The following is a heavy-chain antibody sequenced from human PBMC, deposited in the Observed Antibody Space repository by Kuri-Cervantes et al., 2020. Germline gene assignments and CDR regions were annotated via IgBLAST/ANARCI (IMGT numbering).Heavy chain of an antibody. CDR2: MNPNSGNT. J-gene: IGHJ6*02. D-gene: IGHD4-17*01. Sequence: ASVKVSCKASGYTFTSYDINWVRQATGQGLEWMGWMNPNSGNTGYAQKFQGRVTMTRDKSTSTAYMELSSLRSEDTAVYYCARSDYGDHLGYYGMDVWGQGTTVTVSS. V-gene: IGHV1-8*01. CDR3: ARSDYGDHLGYYGMDV. CDR1: GYTFTSYD.